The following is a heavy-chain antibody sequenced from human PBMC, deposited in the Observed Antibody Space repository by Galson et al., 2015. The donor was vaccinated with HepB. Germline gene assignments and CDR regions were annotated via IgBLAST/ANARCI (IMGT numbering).Heavy chain of an antibody. CDR1: GFTFSDYY. CDR2: IRSSGSTI. CDR3: ATSGPRTIYGMDV. V-gene: IGHV3-11*04. J-gene: IGHJ6*02. Sequence: SLRLSCAASGFTFSDYYMSWIRQAPGKGLEWVSYIRSSGSTIYYADSVKGRFTISRDNAKNSLYLQMHSLRAEDTAVYYCATSGPRTIYGMDVWGQGTTVTVSS. D-gene: IGHD3-10*01.